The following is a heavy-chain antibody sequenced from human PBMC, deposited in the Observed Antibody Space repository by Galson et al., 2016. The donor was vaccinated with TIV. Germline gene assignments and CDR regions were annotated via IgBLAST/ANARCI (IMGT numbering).Heavy chain of an antibody. CDR1: GYSLNELV. CDR2: FDPEVAKT. V-gene: IGHV1-24*01. Sequence: SVKVSCKVSGYSLNELVIHWVRQAPGKGLEWMGGFDPEVAKTVYAQTLQDRVTMAADTSTNTAYLELGSLRFEDTAVYYCATVAWFPGLSLDTWGQGTLVTVSS. CDR3: ATVAWFPGLSLDT. D-gene: IGHD2/OR15-2a*01. J-gene: IGHJ5*02.